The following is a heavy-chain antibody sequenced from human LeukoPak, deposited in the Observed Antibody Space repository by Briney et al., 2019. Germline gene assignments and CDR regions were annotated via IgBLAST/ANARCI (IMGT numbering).Heavy chain of an antibody. D-gene: IGHD6-6*01. CDR2: IIPILGIA. CDR3: ARSRGHLAARPWNY. Sequence: SVKVSCKASGGTFSSYTISWVRQAPGQGLEWMGRIIPILGIANYAQKFQGRVTITADKCTSTAYMELSSLRSEDAAVYYCARSRGHLAARPWNYWGQGTLVTVSS. V-gene: IGHV1-69*02. CDR1: GGTFSSYT. J-gene: IGHJ4*02.